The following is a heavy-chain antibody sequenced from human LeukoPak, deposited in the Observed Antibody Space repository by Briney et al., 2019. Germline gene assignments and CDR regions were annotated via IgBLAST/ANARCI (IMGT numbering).Heavy chain of an antibody. J-gene: IGHJ4*02. V-gene: IGHV4-59*06. CDR2: IYYSGST. CDR3: ARVGSSTSRYYFDY. Sequence: PSETLSLTCTVSGGSISSYYWSWIRQHPGKGLEWIGYIYYSGSTYYNPSLKSRVTISVDTSKNQFSLKLSSVTAADTAVYYCARVGSSTSRYYFDYWGQGTLVTVSS. D-gene: IGHD2-2*01. CDR1: GGSISSYY.